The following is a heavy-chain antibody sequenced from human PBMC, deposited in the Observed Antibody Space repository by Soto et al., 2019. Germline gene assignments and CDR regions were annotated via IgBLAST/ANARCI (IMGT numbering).Heavy chain of an antibody. CDR3: ARDSCSSTSCYYYYYYGMDV. Sequence: PXGSLRLSCAASGFTFSSYDMHWVRQAPGKGLDWVAVIWYDGSNKYYADSVKGRFTISRDNSKNTLYLQMNSLRAEDTAVYYCARDSCSSTSCYYYYYYGMDVWGQGTTVTVSS. CDR1: GFTFSSYD. J-gene: IGHJ6*02. CDR2: IWYDGSNK. D-gene: IGHD2-2*01. V-gene: IGHV3-33*01.